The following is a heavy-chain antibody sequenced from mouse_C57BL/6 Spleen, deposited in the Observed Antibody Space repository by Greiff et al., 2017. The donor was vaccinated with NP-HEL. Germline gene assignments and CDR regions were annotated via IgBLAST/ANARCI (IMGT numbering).Heavy chain of an antibody. D-gene: IGHD1-1*01. J-gene: IGHJ3*01. CDR2: IYPGDGDT. CDR1: GYTFTSYW. V-gene: IGHV1-80*01. CDR3: ARRGDQFIRFAY. Sequence: QVQLQQPGAELVKPGASVKLSCKASGYTFTSYWMHWVKQRPGRGLEWIGQIYPGDGDTNYNGKFKGKATLTADKSSSTAYMQLSSLTSEDSAVYFCARRGDQFIRFAYWGQGTLVTVSA.